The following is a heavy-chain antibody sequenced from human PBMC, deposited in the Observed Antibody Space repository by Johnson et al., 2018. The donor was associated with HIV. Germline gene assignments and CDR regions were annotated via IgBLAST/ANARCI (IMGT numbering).Heavy chain of an antibody. CDR2: ISGSGGST. CDR1: GFTVSSNY. CDR3: AREQYGGNSNAGDGFDI. D-gene: IGHD4-23*01. J-gene: IGHJ3*02. V-gene: IGHV3-23*04. Sequence: VQLVESGGGLVQSGGSLRLSCAASGFTVSSNYMSWVRQAPGKGLEWVSAISGSGGSTYYADSVKGRFTISRDNAKNSLYLQMNSLRAEDTAVYYCAREQYGGNSNAGDGFDIWGQGTMVTVSS.